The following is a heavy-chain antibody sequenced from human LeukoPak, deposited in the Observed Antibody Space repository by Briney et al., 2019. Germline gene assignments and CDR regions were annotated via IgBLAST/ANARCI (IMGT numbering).Heavy chain of an antibody. V-gene: IGHV1-69*13. J-gene: IGHJ4*02. CDR1: GGTFSNYA. D-gene: IGHD5-12*01. CDR3: ARGDSAYDLFGHIDY. CDR2: IIPIFGTA. Sequence: SVKVSCKASGGTFSNYAISWVRQAPGQGLEWMGGIIPIFGTANYAQKFQGRVTIAADESTSTAYMELSSLRSEDTAVYYCARGDSAYDLFGHIDYWGQGTLVTVSS.